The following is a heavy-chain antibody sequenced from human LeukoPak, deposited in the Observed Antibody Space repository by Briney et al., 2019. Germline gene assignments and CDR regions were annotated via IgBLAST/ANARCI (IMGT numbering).Heavy chain of an antibody. CDR1: GGTFSSYA. CDR3: ARSTMIGDFNWFDP. V-gene: IGHV1-69*13. Sequence: ASVKVSCKASGGTFSSYAISWVRQAPGQGLEWMGGIIPTFGTANYAQKFQGRVTITADESTSTAYMELSSLRSEDTAVYYCARSTMIGDFNWFDPWGQGTLVTVSS. CDR2: IIPTFGTA. J-gene: IGHJ5*02. D-gene: IGHD3-22*01.